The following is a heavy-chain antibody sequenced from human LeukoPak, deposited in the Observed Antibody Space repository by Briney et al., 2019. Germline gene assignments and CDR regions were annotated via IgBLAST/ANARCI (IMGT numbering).Heavy chain of an antibody. J-gene: IGHJ4*02. CDR2: IYYTGNT. CDR3: ARQTGSGLFILP. V-gene: IGHV4-39*01. D-gene: IGHD3/OR15-3a*01. Sequence: PSETLSLTCTVSGVSISSSNSYWGWIRQPPGKGLEWIGSIYYTGNTYYNASLKSRVTISIDTSKNQITLRLTSVTATDAAIYYCARQTGSGLFILPGGQGTLVTVSS. CDR1: GVSISSSNSY.